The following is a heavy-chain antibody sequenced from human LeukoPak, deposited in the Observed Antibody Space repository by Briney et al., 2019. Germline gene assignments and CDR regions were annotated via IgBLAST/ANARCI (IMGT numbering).Heavy chain of an antibody. CDR1: GDSISSYY. V-gene: IGHV4-59*01. CDR2: IYYTGNT. Sequence: SETLSLTCTVSGDSISSYYWSWIRQPPGKGLECIGYIYYTGNTNYNPSLKSRVTISVDTSKNKFSLKVSSVTAADTAVYYGARVNGDYVFGDYIDYWGQGTLVTVSS. J-gene: IGHJ4*02. D-gene: IGHD4-17*01. CDR3: ARVNGDYVFGDYIDY.